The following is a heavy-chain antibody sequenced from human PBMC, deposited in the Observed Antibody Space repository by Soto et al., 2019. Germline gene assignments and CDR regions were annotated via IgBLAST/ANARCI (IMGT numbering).Heavy chain of an antibody. CDR1: VYTFTRYG. V-gene: IGHV1-3*01. J-gene: IGHJ5*02. CDR3: VRRHVSATGIDWFDP. D-gene: IGHD6-13*01. CDR2: INAANGDT. Sequence: ASVNVSCKASVYTFTRYGIHCVRQATGQRLEWMGWINAANGDTKYSPKFQGRVTITRDTSASTAYMELSSLRSEDTAVYYCVRRHVSATGIDWFDPWGQGTLVTVSS.